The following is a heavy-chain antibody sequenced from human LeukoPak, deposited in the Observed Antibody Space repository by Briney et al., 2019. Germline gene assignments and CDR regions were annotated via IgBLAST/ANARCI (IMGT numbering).Heavy chain of an antibody. CDR1: GFSFSDYH. V-gene: IGHV3-23*01. CDR3: AKYPTPEHQITIFWWAYFDY. CDR2: ISGSGGST. D-gene: IGHD3-9*01. J-gene: IGHJ4*02. Sequence: HAGGSLRLSCAASGFSFSDYHMIWIRQPPGKGLEWVSAISGSGGSTYYADSVKGRFTISRDNSKNTLYLQMNSLRAEDTAVYYCAKYPTPEHQITIFWWAYFDYWGQGTLVTVSS.